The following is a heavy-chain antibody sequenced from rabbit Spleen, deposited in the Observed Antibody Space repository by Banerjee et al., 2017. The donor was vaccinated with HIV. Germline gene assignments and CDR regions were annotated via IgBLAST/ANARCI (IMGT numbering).Heavy chain of an antibody. CDR3: ARDLVAVIGLNFNL. Sequence: EQLEESGGGLVKPEGSLTLTCQASGVSLNDKDVMCWVRQAPGKGLEWIACINIVTGKSVYASWAKGRFMLSRTASTTVTLQMTSLTATDSATYFCARDLVAVIGLNFNLWSQGSLVTVS. D-gene: IGHD1-1*01. V-gene: IGHV1S45*01. CDR1: GVSLNDKDV. J-gene: IGHJ4*01. CDR2: INIVTGKS.